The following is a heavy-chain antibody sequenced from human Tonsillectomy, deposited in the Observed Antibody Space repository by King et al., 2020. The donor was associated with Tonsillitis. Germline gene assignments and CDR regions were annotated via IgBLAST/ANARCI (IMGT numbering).Heavy chain of an antibody. J-gene: IGHJ3*01. CDR3: TTLLPSTNAFNC. CDR2: IKSKTDDGTT. V-gene: IGHV3-15*01. D-gene: IGHD2-2*01. CDR1: GFTFINSW. Sequence: VQLVESGGGLVKPGGSLRLSCAASGFTFINSWMSWVRQAPGMGLEWVGRIKSKTDDGTTDYAEPGKVRFIISRDDSKNTLYLQMNSLKTEDTALYYCTTLLPSTNAFNCWGQGTMVTVSS.